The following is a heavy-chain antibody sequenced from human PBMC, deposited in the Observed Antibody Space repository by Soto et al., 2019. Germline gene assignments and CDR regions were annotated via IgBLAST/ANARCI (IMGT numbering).Heavy chain of an antibody. Sequence: SETLSLTCTVSGGSISSSSYYWGWIRQPPGKGREWIGSIYYIGSTYYNPSLKSRVTISVDTSKNQFSLKLSSVTAADTAVYYCARLFTCSGGSCYPTPGYWGQGTLVTVSS. CDR3: ARLFTCSGGSCYPTPGY. V-gene: IGHV4-39*01. CDR1: GGSISSSSYY. J-gene: IGHJ4*02. CDR2: IYYIGST. D-gene: IGHD2-15*01.